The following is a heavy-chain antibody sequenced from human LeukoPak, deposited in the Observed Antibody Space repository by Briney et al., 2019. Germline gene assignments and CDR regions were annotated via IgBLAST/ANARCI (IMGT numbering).Heavy chain of an antibody. CDR3: ARVLRYCSGGNCYSGGLGYMDV. J-gene: IGHJ6*03. V-gene: IGHV3-48*03. D-gene: IGHD2-15*01. CDR2: ISSSGRTI. Sequence: PGGSLRLSCVASEFIFSSYEMNWVRQAPGKGLEWLSYISSSGRTIHYADSVKGRFTISRDNAKNSLFLQMNSLRAEDTAVYYCARVLRYCSGGNCYSGGLGYMDVWGKGTTVTISS. CDR1: EFIFSSYE.